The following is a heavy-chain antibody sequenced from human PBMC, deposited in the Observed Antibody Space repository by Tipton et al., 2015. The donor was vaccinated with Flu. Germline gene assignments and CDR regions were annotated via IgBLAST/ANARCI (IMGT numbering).Heavy chain of an antibody. Sequence: GSLRLSCAASGFTFSRYAMSWVRQAPGKGLEWVASLSGGGGTTFFADSVKGRFTISRDFSKNTLYMQMNSLRADDTAVYYCAREARYCGATSCSGVNWFDPWGQGTEVAVSS. CDR3: AREARYCGATSCSGVNWFDP. D-gene: IGHD2-2*01. CDR2: LSGGGGTT. CDR1: GFTFSRYA. V-gene: IGHV3-23*01. J-gene: IGHJ5*02.